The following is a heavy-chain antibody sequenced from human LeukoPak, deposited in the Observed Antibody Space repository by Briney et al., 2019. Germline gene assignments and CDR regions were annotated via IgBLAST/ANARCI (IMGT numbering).Heavy chain of an antibody. J-gene: IGHJ3*01. CDR1: GFTFSSYS. CDR2: ISSSSTI. V-gene: IGHV3-48*04. D-gene: IGHD6-13*01. Sequence: HPGGSLRLSCAASGFTFSSYSMNWVRQAPGKGLEWVSYISSSSTIYYADSVKGRFTISRDNAKNSLYLQMNSLRAEDTALYYCAKVYGIASGSDPFDLWGQGTMVTVSS. CDR3: AKVYGIASGSDPFDL.